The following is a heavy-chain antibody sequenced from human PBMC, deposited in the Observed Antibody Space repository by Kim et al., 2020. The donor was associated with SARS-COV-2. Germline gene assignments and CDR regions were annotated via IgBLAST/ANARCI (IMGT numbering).Heavy chain of an antibody. Sequence: NPTYAQGFTGRFVFSLDTSVSTAYLQISSLKAEDTAVYYCAREHMGGMDVWGQGTTVTVSS. D-gene: IGHD2-21*01. CDR2: NP. CDR3: AREHMGGMDV. J-gene: IGHJ6*02. V-gene: IGHV7-4-1*02.